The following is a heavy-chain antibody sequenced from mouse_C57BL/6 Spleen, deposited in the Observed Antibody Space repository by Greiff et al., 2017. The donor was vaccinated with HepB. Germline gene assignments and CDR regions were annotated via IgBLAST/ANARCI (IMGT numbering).Heavy chain of an antibody. CDR3: ARHEGGYYSNPDWYFDV. CDR1: GYTFTEYT. V-gene: IGHV1-62-2*01. D-gene: IGHD2-5*01. CDR2: FYPGSGSI. J-gene: IGHJ1*03. Sequence: QVQLQQSGAELVKPGASVKLSCKASGYTFTEYTIHWVKQRSGQGLEWIGWFYPGSGSIKYNEKFKDKATLTADKSSSTVYMELSRLTSEDSAVYFCARHEGGYYSNPDWYFDVWGTGTTVTVSS.